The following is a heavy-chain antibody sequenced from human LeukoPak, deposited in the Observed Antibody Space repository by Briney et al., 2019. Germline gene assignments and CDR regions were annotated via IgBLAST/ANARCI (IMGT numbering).Heavy chain of an antibody. CDR3: ARDPAFGAIDY. CDR2: MNPDGTTV. V-gene: IGHV3-7*01. J-gene: IGHJ4*02. D-gene: IGHD3-10*01. CDR1: GFTFTTSY. Sequence: QSGGSLRLSCLTSGFTFTTSYMVWVRQAPGEGLEWVAGMNPDGTTVYYVDSVKGRFTVSRDNAKNSLYLQMNNLRVEDTAVYYCARDPAFGAIDYWGQGTLVTV.